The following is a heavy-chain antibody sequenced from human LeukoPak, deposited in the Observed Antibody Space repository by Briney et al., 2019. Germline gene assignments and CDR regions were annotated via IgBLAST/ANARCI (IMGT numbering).Heavy chain of an antibody. CDR3: ARERGMDV. J-gene: IGHJ6*02. Sequence: GGSPRLSCAASGFTFSSYAMHWVRQAPGKGLEWVAVISYDGSNKYYADSVKGRFTISRDNSKNTLYLQMNSLRAEDTAVYYCARERGMDVWGQGTTVTVSS. CDR2: ISYDGSNK. V-gene: IGHV3-30*04. CDR1: GFTFSSYA.